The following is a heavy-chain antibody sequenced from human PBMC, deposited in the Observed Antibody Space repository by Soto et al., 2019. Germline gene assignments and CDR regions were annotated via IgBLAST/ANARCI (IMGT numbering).Heavy chain of an antibody. D-gene: IGHD1-26*01. V-gene: IGHV3-30*04. CDR3: ASPHSSPFHNSGSHNFDY. Sequence: GGSLRLSCAASGFTFSIYGMHWVRQAPGKGLEWVTLISSDGSNRYYADSVKGRFTISRDNSKNTVYLQMNSLTHEDTAVYYCASPHSSPFHNSGSHNFDYWGQGTLVTVSS. CDR1: GFTFSIYG. CDR2: ISSDGSNR. J-gene: IGHJ4*02.